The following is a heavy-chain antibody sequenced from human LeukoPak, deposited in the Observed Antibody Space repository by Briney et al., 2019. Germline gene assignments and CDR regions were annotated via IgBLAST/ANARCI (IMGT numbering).Heavy chain of an antibody. CDR2: IYTGGST. Sequence: SETLSLTCTVSGDSISSGTYYWNWIRQPAGKGLEWIGRIYTGGSTNYNPSLKSRVTISLDTSKNQFSLKLTSVTAADTAVYYCASSILTDYYTYFYYMDVWGKGTTVTVSS. D-gene: IGHD3-9*01. CDR1: GDSISSGTYY. CDR3: ASSILTDYYTYFYYMDV. V-gene: IGHV4-61*02. J-gene: IGHJ6*03.